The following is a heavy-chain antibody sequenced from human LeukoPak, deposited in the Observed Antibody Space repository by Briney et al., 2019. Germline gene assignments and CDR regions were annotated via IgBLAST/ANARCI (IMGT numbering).Heavy chain of an antibody. D-gene: IGHD2-2*01. CDR2: IGTAGDT. V-gene: IGHV3-13*01. Sequence: GGSLRLSCAASGFTFSSYDMHWVRQATGKGLEWVSAIGTAGDTYYPGSVKGRFTISRENAKNSLYLQMNSLRAGDTAVYYCASGDCSRTICYRDLYYYDGMDVWGQGTTVTVSS. CDR3: ASGDCSRTICYRDLYYYDGMDV. CDR1: GFTFSSYD. J-gene: IGHJ6*02.